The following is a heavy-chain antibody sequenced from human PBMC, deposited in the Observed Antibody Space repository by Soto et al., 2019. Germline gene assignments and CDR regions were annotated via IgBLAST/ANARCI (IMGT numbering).Heavy chain of an antibody. CDR1: GGSISSSCYY. V-gene: IGHV4-39*01. CDR2: IYYSRST. Sequence: SETLSLTCTVSGGSISSSCYYWGWLRQPPGKGLEWNGSIYYSRSTYYNPSLKSRVTISVDTSKNQCSLKLSSVTAADTAVYYCARQRCSGGSCPFDYWGQGTLVT. CDR3: ARQRCSGGSCPFDY. D-gene: IGHD2-15*01. J-gene: IGHJ4*02.